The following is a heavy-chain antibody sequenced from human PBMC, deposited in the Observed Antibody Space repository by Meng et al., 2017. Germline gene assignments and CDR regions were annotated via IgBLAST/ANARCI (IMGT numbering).Heavy chain of an antibody. Sequence: QGQLQQWGAGLFKPSETRSLTCAVYGGSFSGYYWSWIRQPPGKGLEWIGEINHSGSTNYNPSLKSRVTISVDTSKNQFSPKLSSVTAADTAVYYCARRRGGSSDWFDPWGQGTLVTVSS. D-gene: IGHD6-6*01. CDR2: INHSGST. CDR1: GGSFSGYY. CDR3: ARRRGGSSDWFDP. V-gene: IGHV4-34*01. J-gene: IGHJ5*02.